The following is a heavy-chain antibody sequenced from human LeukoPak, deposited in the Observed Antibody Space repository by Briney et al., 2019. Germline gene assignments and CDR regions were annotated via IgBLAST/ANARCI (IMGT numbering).Heavy chain of an antibody. V-gene: IGHV4-39*01. D-gene: IGHD6-6*01. J-gene: IGHJ4*02. CDR1: GDSISSPTYY. CDR3: ARLYSGTRPPDY. Sequence: SETLSLTCTVSGDSISSPTYYWGFIRQPPGKGLEWIGSIYYRGNTYYNPSLKSRVTISVDTSNNQFSLKLSSVTAADTAVYYCARLYSGTRPPDYWGQGTLVTVSS. CDR2: IYYRGNT.